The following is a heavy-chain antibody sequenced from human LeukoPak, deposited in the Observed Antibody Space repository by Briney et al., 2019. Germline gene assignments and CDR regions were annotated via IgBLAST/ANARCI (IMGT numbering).Heavy chain of an antibody. CDR1: NYSISSYYY. D-gene: IGHD3-3*01. CDR2: VYHSGST. V-gene: IGHV4-38-2*02. CDR3: ARDDFWSGYQSFDC. Sequence: PSETLSLTCTVSNYSISSYYYWGWIRQPPGKGLEWIGSVYHSGSTYYNPSLKRRLTISVDTSKNQFSLQLSSVTAADTAVYYCARDDFWSGYQSFDCWGQGTLVTVSS. J-gene: IGHJ4*02.